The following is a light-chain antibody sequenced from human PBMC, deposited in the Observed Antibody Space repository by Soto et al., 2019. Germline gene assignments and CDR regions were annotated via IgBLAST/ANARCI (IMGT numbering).Light chain of an antibody. V-gene: IGKV3-15*01. CDR3: QQYDNWPPRWT. CDR2: GAS. J-gene: IGKJ1*01. CDR1: QSVGTN. Sequence: EIVMTQSPATLSVSPGERVTLSCRASQSVGTNLAWYQQKPGQAPRLLILGASTRASGIPAKFSGSGSGTEFTLSIGSLQSEDFAIYYCQQYDNWPPRWTLGQGTKVDI.